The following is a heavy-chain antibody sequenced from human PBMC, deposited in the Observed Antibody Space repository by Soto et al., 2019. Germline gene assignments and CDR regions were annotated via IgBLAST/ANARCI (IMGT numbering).Heavy chain of an antibody. D-gene: IGHD5-18*01. J-gene: IGHJ4*02. CDR1: GFTFTNYA. V-gene: IGHV3-73*01. CDR3: TSRRDWTAVDPLDY. CDR2: IRNKGNNYAT. Sequence: GGSLRLSCAASGFTFTNYAMSWVRQASGKGLEWVGRIRNKGNNYATAYTASVKGRFTISRDDSKNTVYLQMNSLKIDDTAVYYCTSRRDWTAVDPLDYWGLGTLVTVSS.